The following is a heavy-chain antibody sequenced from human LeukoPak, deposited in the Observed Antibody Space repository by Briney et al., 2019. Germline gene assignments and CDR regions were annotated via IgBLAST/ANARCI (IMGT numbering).Heavy chain of an antibody. CDR3: ARETAYSFDY. CDR2: ISSSSSTV. Sequence: GGSLRLSCVLSGFTFSGYSMIWVRQAPGKGLEWISYISSSSSTVYYAGSVKGRFTISRDNAKNSLYLQMNSLRDEDTAVYYCARETAYSFDYWGQGTLVTVSS. V-gene: IGHV3-48*02. D-gene: IGHD1-26*01. CDR1: GFTFSGYS. J-gene: IGHJ4*02.